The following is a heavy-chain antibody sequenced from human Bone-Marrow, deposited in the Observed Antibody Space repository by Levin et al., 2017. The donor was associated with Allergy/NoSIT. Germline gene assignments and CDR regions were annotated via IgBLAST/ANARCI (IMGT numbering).Heavy chain of an antibody. CDR3: AKDLGDYGDNSQNWFDP. V-gene: IGHV3-23*01. Sequence: GGSLRLSCAASGFTFSSYAMIWVRQAPGKGLEWVSAISGSGGSTYYADSVEGRFTISRDNSKNTVYLQMNSLRAEDSALYYCAKDLGDYGDNSQNWFDPWGQGTLVTVSS. J-gene: IGHJ5*02. CDR1: GFTFSSYA. CDR2: ISGSGGST. D-gene: IGHD4-23*01.